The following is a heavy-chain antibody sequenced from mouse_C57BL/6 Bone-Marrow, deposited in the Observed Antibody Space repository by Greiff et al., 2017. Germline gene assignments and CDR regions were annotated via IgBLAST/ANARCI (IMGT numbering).Heavy chain of an antibody. CDR3: AMSGGNYWYFDV. D-gene: IGHD2-1*01. CDR2: FHPYNDDT. J-gene: IGHJ1*03. Sequence: QVQLQQSGAELVKPGASVKMSCKASGYTFTTYPIEWMKQNPGKSLEWIGNFHPYNDDTKYNEKFKGKATLTVEKSSSTVYLELSRVTSDDSAVYYCAMSGGNYWYFDVWGTGTTVTVSS. CDR1: GYTFTTYP. V-gene: IGHV1-47*01.